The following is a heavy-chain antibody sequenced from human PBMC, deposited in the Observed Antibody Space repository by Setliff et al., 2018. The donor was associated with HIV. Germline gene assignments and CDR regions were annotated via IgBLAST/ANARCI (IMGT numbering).Heavy chain of an antibody. CDR1: GGSISSSSYY. D-gene: IGHD3-22*01. V-gene: IGHV4-39*02. Sequence: SETLSLTCTVSGGSISSSSYYWGWIRQPPGKGLEWIGSIYYSGCTYYNPSLKSRFTISVDTSKNQFSLRLSSVAAADTAVYYCAREFSYYDSSGYVERGAFDVWGQGTMVTVSS. J-gene: IGHJ3*01. CDR2: IYYSGCT. CDR3: AREFSYYDSSGYVERGAFDV.